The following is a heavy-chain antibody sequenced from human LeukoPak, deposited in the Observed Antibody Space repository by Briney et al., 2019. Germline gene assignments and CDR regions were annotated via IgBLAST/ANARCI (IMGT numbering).Heavy chain of an antibody. J-gene: IGHJ4*02. CDR1: GFTFSSYG. Sequence: GGSLRLSCAASGFTFSSYGMNWVRQAPGKGLEWVSSISSGSTYTYYADSVKGRFTISRDNAKNSLYLQMNSLRAEDTAVYYCARTGYGYNYFDYWGQGTLVTVSS. D-gene: IGHD3-16*01. V-gene: IGHV3-21*01. CDR3: ARTGYGYNYFDY. CDR2: ISSGSTYT.